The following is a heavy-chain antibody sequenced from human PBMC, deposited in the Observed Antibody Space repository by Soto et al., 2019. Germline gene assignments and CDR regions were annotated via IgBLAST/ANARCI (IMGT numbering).Heavy chain of an antibody. CDR3: AQSRNLITGDAQVGGFDY. CDR1: GFSLTTDGEG. J-gene: IGHJ4*02. V-gene: IGHV2-5*02. D-gene: IGHD1-26*01. CDR2: IYWDDDE. Sequence: QITLKESGPTLAKSTQTLTLTCTFSGFSLTTDGEGVGWVRQSPGEALEWLALIYWDDDERYSPSLKTSFTNTKDISRNQVVLVMTMMEPVDTGTYCCAQSRNLITGDAQVGGFDYWGQGT.